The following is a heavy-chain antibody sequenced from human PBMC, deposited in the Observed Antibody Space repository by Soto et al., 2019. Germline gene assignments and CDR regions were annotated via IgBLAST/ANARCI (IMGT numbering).Heavy chain of an antibody. J-gene: IGHJ4*02. CDR3: ARVNVVVVAATREYYFDY. CDR2: INPNRGGT. D-gene: IGHD2-15*01. V-gene: IGHV1-2*02. CDR1: GYTFTGYY. Sequence: ASVKVSCKASGYTFTGYYMHWVRQAPGQGLEWMGWINPNRGGTNDAQKFQGRVTMTRETSMSTAYMELSRRRSEDTAVYYCARVNVVVVAATREYYFDYWGQGTLVTVSA.